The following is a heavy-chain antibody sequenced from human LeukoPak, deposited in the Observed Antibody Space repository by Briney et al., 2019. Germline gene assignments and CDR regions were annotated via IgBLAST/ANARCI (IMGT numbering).Heavy chain of an antibody. CDR2: IIPIFGIA. CDR1: GGTFSSYA. CDR3: ARAGLGSMDV. J-gene: IGHJ6*02. Sequence: SVKVSCKASGGTFSSYAISWVRQAPGQGLEWMGRIIPIFGIANYAQKFQGRVTITADKSTGTAYMELSSLRSEDTAVYYCARAGLGSMDVWGQGTTVTVSS. D-gene: IGHD3-10*01. V-gene: IGHV1-69*04.